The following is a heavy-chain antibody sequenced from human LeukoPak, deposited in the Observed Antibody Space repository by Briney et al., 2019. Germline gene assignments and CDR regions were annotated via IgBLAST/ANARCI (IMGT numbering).Heavy chain of an antibody. CDR3: ARVPYSSGWSDY. V-gene: IGHV3-21*01. CDR2: ISSSSSYI. Sequence: GGSLRLSCAASGFTFSSYSMNWVPQAPGKGLEWVSSISSSSSYIYYADSVKGRFTISRDNAKNSLYLQMNSLRAEDTAVYYCARVPYSSGWSDYWGQGTLVTVSS. D-gene: IGHD6-19*01. CDR1: GFTFSSYS. J-gene: IGHJ4*02.